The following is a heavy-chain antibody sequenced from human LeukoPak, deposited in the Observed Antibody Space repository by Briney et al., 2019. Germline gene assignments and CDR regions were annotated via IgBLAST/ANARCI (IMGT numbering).Heavy chain of an antibody. CDR1: GFTVSSNY. Sequence: GGSLRLSCAASGFTVSSNYMSRVRQAPGKGLEWVSAISGSGGSTYYADSVKGRFTISRDNSKNTLYLQMNSLRAEDTAVYYCAKDSGGYSYGYDYFDYWGQGTLVTVSS. CDR2: ISGSGGST. CDR3: AKDSGGYSYGYDYFDY. V-gene: IGHV3-23*01. J-gene: IGHJ4*02. D-gene: IGHD5-18*01.